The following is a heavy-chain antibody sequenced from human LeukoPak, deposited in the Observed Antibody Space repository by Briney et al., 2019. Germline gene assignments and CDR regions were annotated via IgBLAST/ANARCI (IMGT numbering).Heavy chain of an antibody. CDR1: GFTFSSYW. Sequence: GGSLRLSCAASGFTFSSYWMSWVRQAPGKGLEWVANIKQDGSEKYYVDSVKGRFIISRDNAKNSLYLQMNSLRAEDTAVYYCAGKQWLVSNFDYWGQGTLVTVSS. J-gene: IGHJ4*02. D-gene: IGHD6-19*01. CDR2: IKQDGSEK. V-gene: IGHV3-7*01. CDR3: AGKQWLVSNFDY.